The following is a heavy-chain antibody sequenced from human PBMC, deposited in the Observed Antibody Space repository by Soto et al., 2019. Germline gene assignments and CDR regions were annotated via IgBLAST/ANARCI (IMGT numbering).Heavy chain of an antibody. D-gene: IGHD1-26*01. Sequence: SETLSLTCTVSGGSLSSRSNYWGWVRRPPGEGLEWIGSVYYTGGTYYNPSLKSRVAISIDMSKNQFSLELSFVTAADTAVYYCAREGPPIRAHNPPEFFQQWGHCTLVTVSS. CDR1: GGSLSSRSNY. CDR2: VYYTGGT. V-gene: IGHV4-39*02. CDR3: AREGPPIRAHNPPEFFQQ. J-gene: IGHJ1*01.